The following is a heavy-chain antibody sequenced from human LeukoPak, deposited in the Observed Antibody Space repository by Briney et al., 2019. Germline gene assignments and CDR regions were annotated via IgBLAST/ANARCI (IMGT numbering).Heavy chain of an antibody. J-gene: IGHJ4*02. CDR3: VRRGVAGCFDY. CDR1: GGTFSSYA. V-gene: IGHV1-69*01. CDR2: IIPIFGTA. D-gene: IGHD6-19*01. Sequence: SVEVSCKASGGTFSSYAISWVRQAPGQGLEWMGGIIPIFGTANYAQKFQGRVAITADESTSTAYMELSSLRSEDTAVYYCVRRGVAGCFDYWGQGTLVTVSS.